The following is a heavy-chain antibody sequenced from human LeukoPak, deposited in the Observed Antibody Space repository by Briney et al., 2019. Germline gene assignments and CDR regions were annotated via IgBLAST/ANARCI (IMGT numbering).Heavy chain of an antibody. D-gene: IGHD3-10*01. Sequence: SQTLSLTCTVSGGSISSGSYYWSWIRQPAGKGLEWIGRIYTSGSTNYNPSLKSRVTISVDTSKNQFSLKLSSVTAADTAVYYCARRAGSGSNYKALFDYWGQGTLVTVSS. V-gene: IGHV4-61*02. CDR3: ARRAGSGSNYKALFDY. J-gene: IGHJ4*02. CDR1: GGSISSGSYY. CDR2: IYTSGST.